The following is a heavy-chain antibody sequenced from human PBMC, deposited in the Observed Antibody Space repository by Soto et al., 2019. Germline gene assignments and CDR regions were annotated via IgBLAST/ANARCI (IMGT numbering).Heavy chain of an antibody. CDR2: IYISGST. Sequence: QVQLHESGPGLVNPSETLSLTCTVSGGSINSYYWYWIRQPAGKGLEWIGRIYISGSTNYNPSLKSGGTMSIDTSKNQFSLQVGSVTAADTAVYYCAKSSSRSSLGQYGLDVWGQGTTVTVSS. CDR1: GGSINSYY. CDR3: AKSSSRSSLGQYGLDV. D-gene: IGHD6-13*01. V-gene: IGHV4-4*07. J-gene: IGHJ6*02.